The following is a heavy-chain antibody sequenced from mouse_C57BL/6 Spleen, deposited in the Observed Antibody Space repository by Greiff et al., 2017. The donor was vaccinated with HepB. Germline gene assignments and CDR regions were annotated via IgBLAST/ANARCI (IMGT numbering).Heavy chain of an antibody. D-gene: IGHD2-3*01. J-gene: IGHJ2*01. CDR2: IDPEDGDT. CDR3: TPIYDGYYYFDY. V-gene: IGHV14-1*01. Sequence: DVKLVESGAELVRPGASVKLSCTASGFNIKDYYMHWVKQRPEQGLEWIGRIDPEDGDTEYAPKFQGKATMTADTSSNTAYLQLSSLTSEDTAVYYCTPIYDGYYYFDYWGQGTTLTVSS. CDR1: GFNIKDYY.